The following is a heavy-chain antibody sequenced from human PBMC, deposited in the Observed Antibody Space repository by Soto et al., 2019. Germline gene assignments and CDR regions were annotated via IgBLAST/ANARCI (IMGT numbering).Heavy chain of an antibody. CDR1: GYTFTSYG. V-gene: IGHV1-18*01. D-gene: IGHD1-1*01. J-gene: IGHJ4*02. CDR3: ARIISMNWNDWSDF. CDR2: ISAYNGNT. Sequence: ASVKVSCKASGYTFTSYGISWVRQAPGQGLEWMGWISAYNGNTNYAQKLQGRVTMTTDTSTSTAYTELRSLRSDDTAVYYCARIISMNWNDWSDFWGQGILVTVSS.